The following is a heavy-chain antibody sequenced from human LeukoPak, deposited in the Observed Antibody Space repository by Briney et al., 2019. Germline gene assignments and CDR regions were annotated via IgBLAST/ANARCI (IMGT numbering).Heavy chain of an antibody. CDR3: ARDRYSSSWYLDY. V-gene: IGHV3-33*01. J-gene: IGHJ4*02. CDR1: GFTFSSYG. D-gene: IGHD6-13*01. CDR2: IWYDGSNK. Sequence: GGSLGLSCAASGFTFSSYGMHWVRQAPGKGLEWVAVIWYDGSNKYYGDSVKGRFTISRDNSKNTLYLQMNSLRAEDTAVYYCARDRYSSSWYLDYWGQGTLVTVSS.